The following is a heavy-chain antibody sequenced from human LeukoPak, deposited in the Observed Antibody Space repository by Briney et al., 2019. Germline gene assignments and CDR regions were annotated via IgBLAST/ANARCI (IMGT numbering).Heavy chain of an antibody. V-gene: IGHV1-8*01. CDR1: GYTFTSYD. J-gene: IGHJ4*02. CDR2: MNPNSGNT. CDR3: ARRPYYYGSGSSRRDL. D-gene: IGHD3-10*01. Sequence: ASVKVSCKASGYTFTSYDINWVRQATGQGLEWMGWMNPNSGNTGYAQKFQGRVTMTRNTSISTAYMELSSLRSEDTAVYYCARRPYYYGSGSSRRDLWGQGTLVTVPS.